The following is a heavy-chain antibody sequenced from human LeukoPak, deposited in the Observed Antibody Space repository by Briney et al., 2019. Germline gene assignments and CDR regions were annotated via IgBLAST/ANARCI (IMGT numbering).Heavy chain of an antibody. D-gene: IGHD6-13*01. Sequence: PSETLSLTCTVSGGSISSYYWSWIRQPPGKGLEWIAFIYYSGSTNYNPSLMSRVTISVDTSKNQFSLKLSSVTAADTAVYYCARGGASSRPFDLWGQGTLVTVSS. CDR3: ARGGASSRPFDL. CDR1: GGSISSYY. V-gene: IGHV4-59*01. CDR2: IYYSGST. J-gene: IGHJ4*02.